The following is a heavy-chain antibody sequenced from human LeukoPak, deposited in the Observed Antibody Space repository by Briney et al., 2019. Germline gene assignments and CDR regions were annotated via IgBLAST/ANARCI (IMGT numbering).Heavy chain of an antibody. CDR1: GGSISSSSYY. D-gene: IGHD2-15*01. Sequence: SETLSLTCTVSGGSISSSSYYWGWVRQPPGEGLEWIGSIYYSGSTYYNPSLKSRVTISVDTSKNQFSLKLSSVTAADTAVYYCARGVAALRNNWFDPWGQGTLVTVSS. CDR3: ARGVAALRNNWFDP. J-gene: IGHJ5*02. CDR2: IYYSGST. V-gene: IGHV4-39*07.